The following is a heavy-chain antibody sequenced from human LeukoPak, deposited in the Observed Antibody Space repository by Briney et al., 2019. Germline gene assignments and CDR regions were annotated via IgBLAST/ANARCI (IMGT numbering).Heavy chain of an antibody. CDR1: GFTFSSYS. Sequence: GGSLRLSCAASGFTFSSYSMNWVRQAPGKGLEWVSSISSSGNYISYADSVKGRFTISRDNARNTLYLQMNSLRAEDGAMYYCARGNQRVLDYWGQGTLVTVSS. D-gene: IGHD1-1*01. V-gene: IGHV3-21*01. J-gene: IGHJ4*02. CDR2: ISSSGNYI. CDR3: ARGNQRVLDY.